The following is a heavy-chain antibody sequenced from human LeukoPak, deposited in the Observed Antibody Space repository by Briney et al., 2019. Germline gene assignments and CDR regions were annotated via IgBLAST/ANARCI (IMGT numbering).Heavy chain of an antibody. CDR2: INTNTGNP. CDR3: AGSSGWLPFDY. CDR1: GYTFTSYA. V-gene: IGHV7-4-1*02. D-gene: IGHD6-19*01. J-gene: IGHJ4*02. Sequence: GASVNVSCKASGYTFTSYAMNWVRQAPGQGLEWMGWINTNTGNPTYAQGFTGRSVFSLDTSVSTAYLQISSLKAEDTAVYYCAGSSGWLPFDYWGQGTLVTVSS.